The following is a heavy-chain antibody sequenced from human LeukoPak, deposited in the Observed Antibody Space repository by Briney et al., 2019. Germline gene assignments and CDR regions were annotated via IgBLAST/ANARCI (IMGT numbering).Heavy chain of an antibody. D-gene: IGHD5-24*01. Sequence: TGGSLRLSCVGSGLSFSGYVLAWVRQAPGKGLGSLAVISGDGTDKYYADSVKGRFTISRDNSKNTLYLQMNSLRGEDTAVYYCARAGRDGYNLIDYWGQGTLVTVSS. V-gene: IGHV3-30*03. CDR1: GLSFSGYV. J-gene: IGHJ4*02. CDR3: ARAGRDGYNLIDY. CDR2: ISGDGTDK.